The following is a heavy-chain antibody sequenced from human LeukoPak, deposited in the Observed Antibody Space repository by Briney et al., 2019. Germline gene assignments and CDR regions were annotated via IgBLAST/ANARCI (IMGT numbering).Heavy chain of an antibody. CDR1: GFAFSRYS. J-gene: IGHJ3*02. D-gene: IGHD3-22*01. V-gene: IGHV3-21*01. Sequence: GGSLRLSCAASGFAFSRYSMNWVRQAPGKGLEWVSSINSDALYIYYADSVRGRFTISRDNAKNSLFLQMNSLRADDTAVYYCARDSPYYYDSSGYYSIDAFDIWGQGTMVTVSS. CDR3: ARDSPYYYDSSGYYSIDAFDI. CDR2: INSDALYI.